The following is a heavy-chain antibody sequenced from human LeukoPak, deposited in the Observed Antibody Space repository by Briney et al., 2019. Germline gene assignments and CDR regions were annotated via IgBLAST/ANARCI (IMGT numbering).Heavy chain of an antibody. CDR1: GGTCSSYA. CDR3: ARGESIPTMCEY. J-gene: IGHJ4*02. V-gene: IGHV1-69*05. CDR2: IIPIFGTA. Sequence: GASVKVSCKASGGTCSSYAISWVRQAPGQGLEWMGGIIPIFGTANYAQKFQGRVTITTDESTSTAYMELSSLRSEDTAVYYCARGESIPTMCEYWGQGTLVTVSS. D-gene: IGHD2-2*02.